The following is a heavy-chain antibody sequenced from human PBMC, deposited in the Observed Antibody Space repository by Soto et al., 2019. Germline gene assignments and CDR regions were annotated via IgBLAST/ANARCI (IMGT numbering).Heavy chain of an antibody. CDR3: AKWIHYYDSSVFDY. CDR1: GFPFSSYA. CDR2: ISGSGGST. Sequence: GGSLLLSCAASGFPFSSYAMIWVRPAPGKGLEWVSAISGSGGSTYYADSVKGRFTISRDNSKNTLYLQMNSLRAEDTAVYYCAKWIHYYDSSVFDYWGQGTLVTV. J-gene: IGHJ4*02. V-gene: IGHV3-23*01. D-gene: IGHD3-22*01.